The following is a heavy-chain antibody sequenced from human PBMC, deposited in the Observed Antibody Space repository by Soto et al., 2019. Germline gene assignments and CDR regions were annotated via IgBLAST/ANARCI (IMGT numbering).Heavy chain of an antibody. V-gene: IGHV1-69*01. CDR3: AREGTMVRVVLLYYYYGRDV. J-gene: IGHJ6*02. D-gene: IGHD3-10*01. Sequence: QVQLVQSGAEVKKPGSSVKVSCKASGGTFSSYAISWVRQAPGQGLEWMGGIIPIFGTANYAQKFQGRVTITADESTSTAYIELSSLRSEDTAVYYWAREGTMVRVVLLYYYYGRDVWGQGTTVTVSS. CDR2: IIPIFGTA. CDR1: GGTFSSYA.